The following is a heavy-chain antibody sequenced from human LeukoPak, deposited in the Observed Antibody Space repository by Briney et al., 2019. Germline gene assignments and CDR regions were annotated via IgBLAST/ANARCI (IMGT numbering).Heavy chain of an antibody. D-gene: IGHD3-16*01. CDR2: IYYSGST. CDR3: ARLGLTGFDP. CDR1: GGSISTYY. J-gene: IGHJ5*02. V-gene: IGHV4-59*01. Sequence: SETLSLTCTVSGGSISTYYWSWIRQPPGKGLEWIGYIYYSGSTNYNPSLESRVTISVDTAKYQFSLKLRSVTAADTAVYYCARLGLTGFDPWGQGTLVTVSS.